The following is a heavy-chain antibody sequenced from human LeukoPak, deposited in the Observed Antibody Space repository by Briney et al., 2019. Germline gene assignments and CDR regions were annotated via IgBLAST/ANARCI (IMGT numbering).Heavy chain of an antibody. CDR2: IYYSGST. D-gene: IGHD3-10*01. CDR1: GGSISSGGYY. V-gene: IGHV4-31*03. Sequence: SETLSLTCTVSGGSISSGGYYWSWIRQHPGKGLEWIGYIYYSGSTYYNPSLKSRVTISVDTSKNQFSLKLSSVTAADTAVYYCARSQRDGWPRRGYYYYGMDVWGQGTTVTVSS. J-gene: IGHJ6*02. CDR3: ARSQRDGWPRRGYYYYGMDV.